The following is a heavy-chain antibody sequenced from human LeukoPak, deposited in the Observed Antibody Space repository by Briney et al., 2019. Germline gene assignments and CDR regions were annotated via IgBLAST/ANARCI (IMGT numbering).Heavy chain of an antibody. D-gene: IGHD2/OR15-2a*01. CDR3: ARRLLGPMDV. J-gene: IGHJ6*02. CDR2: ISSSSITI. V-gene: IGHV3-48*02. CDR1: GFTFSSYN. Sequence: PGGSLRLSCAASGFTFSSYNMNWVRQAPGKGLELVSYISSSSITIHYADSVKGRFTISRDNAKNSLYLQMNSLRDEDTAVYYCARRLLGPMDVWGQGTTVTVSS.